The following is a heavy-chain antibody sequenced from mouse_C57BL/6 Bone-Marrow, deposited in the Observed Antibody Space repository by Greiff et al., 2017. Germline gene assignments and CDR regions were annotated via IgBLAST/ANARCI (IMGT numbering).Heavy chain of an antibody. CDR3: ARSCFYAMDY. Sequence: VQLQQPGAELVMPGASVKLSCKASGYTFTSYWMHWVKQRPGQGLEWIGEIDPSDSYTNYNQKFKGKSTLTVDKSSSTAYMQLSSLTSEDSAVYYGARSCFYAMDYWGQGTSVTVSS. CDR2: IDPSDSYT. J-gene: IGHJ4*01. CDR1: GYTFTSYW. V-gene: IGHV1-69*01.